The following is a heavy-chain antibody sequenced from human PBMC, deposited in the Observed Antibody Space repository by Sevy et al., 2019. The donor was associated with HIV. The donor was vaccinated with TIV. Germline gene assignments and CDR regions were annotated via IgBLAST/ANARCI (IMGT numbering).Heavy chain of an antibody. Sequence: SETLSLTCTVSADSMSSGAYYWSWIRQHPGKGLEWIGYIYYTGSTYYNPSLKSRVVISLDTSKNQFSLKVSSVTAADTAVYYCARGRLIVARERWFDPWGQGIRVTVSS. CDR2: IYYTGST. V-gene: IGHV4-31*03. CDR1: ADSMSSGAYY. D-gene: IGHD5-12*01. CDR3: ARGRLIVARERWFDP. J-gene: IGHJ5*02.